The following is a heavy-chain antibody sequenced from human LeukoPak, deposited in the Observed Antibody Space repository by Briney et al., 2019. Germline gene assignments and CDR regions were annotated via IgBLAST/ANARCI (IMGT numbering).Heavy chain of an antibody. V-gene: IGHV1-18*01. CDR3: ARGTRYCSSSMCFAGIYHFDY. Sequence: GASVKVSCRASGYTFTTYGIAWVRQAPGQGLEWMGRISGFNGNTNYAQKVQDRLTMTTDTSTSTAYMELRSLASDDTAVYYCARGTRYCSSSMCFAGIYHFDYWGQGTLVTVSS. CDR2: ISGFNGNT. CDR1: GYTFTTYG. D-gene: IGHD2-2*01. J-gene: IGHJ4*02.